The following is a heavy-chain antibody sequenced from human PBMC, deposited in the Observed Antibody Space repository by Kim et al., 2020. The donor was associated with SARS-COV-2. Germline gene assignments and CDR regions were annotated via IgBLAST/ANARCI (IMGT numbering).Heavy chain of an antibody. CDR3: ARLWNYYPEVYFDY. D-gene: IGHD1-7*01. J-gene: IGHJ4*02. V-gene: IGHV5-10-1*01. Sequence: PSIQGHVTIAADKSISTAYLQWSSLKASDTAMYYCARLWNYYPEVYFDYWGQGTLVTVSS.